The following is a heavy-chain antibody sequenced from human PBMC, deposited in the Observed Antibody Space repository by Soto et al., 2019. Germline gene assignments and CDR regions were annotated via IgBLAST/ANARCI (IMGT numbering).Heavy chain of an antibody. CDR2: TYYSGST. Sequence: QVQLQESGPGLVKPSETLSLTCTVSGGSISSYYWSWIRQPPGKGLEWIGYTYYSGSTNYNPSLKSRVTTSVATSKNQFALTLSSGTAAATALYYCAERLEGWFDPWGQGTLVTVSS. V-gene: IGHV4-59*01. CDR1: GGSISSYY. CDR3: AERLEGWFDP. D-gene: IGHD1-1*01. J-gene: IGHJ5*02.